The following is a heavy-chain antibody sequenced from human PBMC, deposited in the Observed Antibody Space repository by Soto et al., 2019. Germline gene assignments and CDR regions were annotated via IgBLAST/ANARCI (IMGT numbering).Heavy chain of an antibody. D-gene: IGHD2-21*01. CDR2: IYHSGST. J-gene: IGHJ5*02. CDR3: ARDGGGAYGLGWFDP. V-gene: IGHV4-31*03. Sequence: QVQLQESGPGLVKPSQTLSLTCTVSGDSISRGGCYWNWLRQHPRKGLEWIGYIYHSGSTIHNPSLKNRFTIPGATSKNRLSLELSNVTAADTAVYYCARDGGGAYGLGWFDPWGQGILVTVSS. CDR1: GDSISRGGCY.